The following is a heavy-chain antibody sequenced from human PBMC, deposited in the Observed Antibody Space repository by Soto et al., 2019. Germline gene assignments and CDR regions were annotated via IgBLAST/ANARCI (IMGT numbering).Heavy chain of an antibody. V-gene: IGHV4-31*03. D-gene: IGHD4-17*01. CDR2: IFFSGNT. Sequence: SETVSLTCTFSVGSILNGGHYWTWIRQHPGKGLEWIGKIFFSGNTHYNPALKRRLTFSVDTTKNQFSLKLTSVTAADTAIYYCPRHNYGGMLDFWGQGTLVTVSS. J-gene: IGHJ4*02. CDR3: PRHNYGGMLDF. CDR1: VGSILNGGHY.